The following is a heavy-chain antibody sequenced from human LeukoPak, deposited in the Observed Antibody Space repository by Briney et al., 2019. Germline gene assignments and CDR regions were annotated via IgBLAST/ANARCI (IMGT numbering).Heavy chain of an antibody. CDR1: RYTFNRHV. V-gene: IGHV1-18*01. J-gene: IGHJ4*02. CDR3: ARDPSNTSGWYIYFDY. Sequence: ASVKASCKASRYTFNRHVISSARQAPGHELECMGWISAYNGDEEYTQKLQGRVTLTRDTSTSTAYMKLRSLTSDDTAMYYCARDPSNTSGWYIYFDYWGQGTLVTVSS. CDR2: ISAYNGDE. D-gene: IGHD6-19*01.